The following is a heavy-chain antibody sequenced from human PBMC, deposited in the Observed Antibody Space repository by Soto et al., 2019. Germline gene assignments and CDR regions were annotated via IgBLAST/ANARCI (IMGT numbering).Heavy chain of an antibody. CDR3: ARRASGWYGGVFDI. V-gene: IGHV4-59*08. D-gene: IGHD6-19*01. J-gene: IGHJ3*02. Sequence: QVQLQESGPGLVKPSETLSLTCTVSGGSMRSYYWSWIRQPPAKGLEWIGFIDYNSGSTNYNPSLKSHVTMSQDTSKNQFSLKLTSMTAADTAVYYCARRASGWYGGVFDIWGQGTMVTVSS. CDR2: IDYNSGST. CDR1: GGSMRSYY.